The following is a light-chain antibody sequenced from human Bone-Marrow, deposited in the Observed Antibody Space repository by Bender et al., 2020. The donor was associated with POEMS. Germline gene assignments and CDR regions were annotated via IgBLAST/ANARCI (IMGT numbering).Light chain of an antibody. Sequence: QSVLTQPPSVSGAPGQTVTISCTGTSSNMWAGYGVNWYQQLPGTAPKLLIYNNENRPTGVPDRISGSKSGTSASLAITGLQAEDEADYCCQSYDISLSGWVFGGGTKLTAL. V-gene: IGLV1-40*01. CDR1: SSNMWAGYG. CDR2: NNE. CDR3: QSYDISLSGWV. J-gene: IGLJ3*02.